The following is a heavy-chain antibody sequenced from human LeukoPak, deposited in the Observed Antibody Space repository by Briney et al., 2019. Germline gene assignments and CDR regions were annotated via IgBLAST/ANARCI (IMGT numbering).Heavy chain of an antibody. CDR1: GFTFDDYA. J-gene: IGHJ3*02. V-gene: IGHV3-9*03. CDR3: AKGGGGYYDFWSGDAFDI. CDR2: ISWNSGSI. Sequence: GRSLRLSCAASGFTFDDYAMHWVRQAPGKGLEWVSGISWNSGSIGYADSVKGRFTISRDNAKNSLYLQMNSLRAEDVALYYCAKGGGGYYDFWSGDAFDIWGQGTMVTVSS. D-gene: IGHD3-3*01.